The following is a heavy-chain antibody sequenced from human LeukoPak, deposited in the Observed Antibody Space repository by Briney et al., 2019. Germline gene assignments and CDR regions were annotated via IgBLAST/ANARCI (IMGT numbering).Heavy chain of an antibody. CDR3: ARRNYGSGSINWFDP. CDR2: MNPNSGNT. Sequence: GASVKVSCKAFGYTFTSYDINWVRQATGQGLEWMGWMNPNSGNTGYAQKFQGGVTMTRNTSISTAYMELSSLRSEDTAVYYCARRNYGSGSINWFDPWGQGTLVTVSS. CDR1: GYTFTSYD. D-gene: IGHD3-10*01. V-gene: IGHV1-8*01. J-gene: IGHJ5*02.